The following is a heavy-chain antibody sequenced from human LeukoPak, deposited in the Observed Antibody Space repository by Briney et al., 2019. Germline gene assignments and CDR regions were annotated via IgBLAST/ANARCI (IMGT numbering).Heavy chain of an antibody. V-gene: IGHV3-74*01. J-gene: IGHJ4*02. CDR1: GFTFSTYW. CDR2: IHSDGRST. Sequence: GGSLRLSCAASGFTFSTYWMHWVRQAPGKGLVWVSRIHSDGRSTSYADSVNGRFTISRDNAKNTLYLQMNSLRAEDTAVYYCAKENPKIAPRYYYDSSGYPLDYWGQGTLVTVSS. CDR3: AKENPKIAPRYYYDSSGYPLDY. D-gene: IGHD3-22*01.